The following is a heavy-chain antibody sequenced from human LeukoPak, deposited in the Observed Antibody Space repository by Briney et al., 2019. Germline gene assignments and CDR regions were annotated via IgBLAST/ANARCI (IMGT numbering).Heavy chain of an antibody. CDR1: GGSFSGSY. CDR2: ITHSGST. D-gene: IGHD6-13*01. CDR3: ARLYIGGYSRSTNYDWFDP. J-gene: IGHJ5*02. Sequence: SEALSLTCAVYGGSFSGSYWSWIRQPPGKGLEWIGEITHSGSTNYKPSITSRVTISVGTSKNQFSLNLTSVTVGDTAVYSCARLYIGGYSRSTNYDWFDPWGQGTLVTVSS. V-gene: IGHV4-34*01.